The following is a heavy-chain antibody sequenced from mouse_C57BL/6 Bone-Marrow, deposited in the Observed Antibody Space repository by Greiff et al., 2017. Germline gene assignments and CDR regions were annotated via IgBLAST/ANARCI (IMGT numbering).Heavy chain of an antibody. CDR1: GYTFTSYW. Sequence: QVQLQQPGAELVKPGASVKLSCKASGYTFTSYWMHWVKQRPGQGLEWIGMIHPNSGSTNYNEKFKSKATLTVDKSSSTAYMQLSSLTYEDSAVYYGARFGDGYYDAMDYWGQGTSVTVSS. V-gene: IGHV1-64*01. CDR2: IHPNSGST. J-gene: IGHJ4*01. CDR3: ARFGDGYYDAMDY. D-gene: IGHD2-3*01.